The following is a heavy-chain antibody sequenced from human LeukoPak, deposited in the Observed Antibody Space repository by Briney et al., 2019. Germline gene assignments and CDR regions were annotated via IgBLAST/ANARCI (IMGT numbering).Heavy chain of an antibody. D-gene: IGHD3-10*01. CDR3: ARGGHRQKEF. Sequence: PGGSLRLSCVASGFTFRSHAMHWVRQAPGKGLDWVAVIWPDGSYKYYGDSVKDRFTISRDNSKNTLSLQMNSLRAEDTAVYYCARGGHRQKEFWGQGTLVTVSS. J-gene: IGHJ4*02. CDR1: GFTFRSHA. V-gene: IGHV3-33*01. CDR2: IWPDGSYK.